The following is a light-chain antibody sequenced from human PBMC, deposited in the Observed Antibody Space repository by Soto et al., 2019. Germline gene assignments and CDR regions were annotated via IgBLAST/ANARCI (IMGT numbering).Light chain of an antibody. J-gene: IGKJ1*01. V-gene: IGKV3-20*01. CDR2: GAS. CDR1: QSVSNNY. CDR3: QQYVSSCT. Sequence: EIVLTQAQGTLSRSPGERDTLSCRASQSVSNNYLAWYQQKPGQAPRLLIYGASNRATGIPDRFSGSGSGTDFALTISRLEPEEFAVYYCQQYVSSCTFVQGTKVDIK.